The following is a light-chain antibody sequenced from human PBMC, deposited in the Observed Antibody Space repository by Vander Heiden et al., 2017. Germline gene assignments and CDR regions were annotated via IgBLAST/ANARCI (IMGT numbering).Light chain of an antibody. Sequence: DIQLTQSPSSLSASVGDSVTITCQASQDISNYLHWYQQKPGQAPKRLIYDASNLETAVPSRFSGSRSRTAFTFTISSLQPEDHATYYCRQYDTLPLTFGGGTKVEIK. CDR3: RQYDTLPLT. V-gene: IGKV1-33*01. CDR2: DAS. CDR1: QDISNY. J-gene: IGKJ4*01.